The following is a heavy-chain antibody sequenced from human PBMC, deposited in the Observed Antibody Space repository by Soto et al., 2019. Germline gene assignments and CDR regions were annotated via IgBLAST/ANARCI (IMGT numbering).Heavy chain of an antibody. CDR1: GGSITNYY. Sequence: QVQLQESGPGLVKPSESLSLTCTVSGGSITNYYWNWIRQSPGKGLEWIGNIFFSGFTKYNPSLDSRVTLSIDTSKNQFSLKMKSVTAADTAVYFCARDASGLNWFDPWGQGTLVIVSS. CDR2: IFFSGFT. V-gene: IGHV4-59*01. J-gene: IGHJ5*02. CDR3: ARDASGLNWFDP. D-gene: IGHD6-19*01.